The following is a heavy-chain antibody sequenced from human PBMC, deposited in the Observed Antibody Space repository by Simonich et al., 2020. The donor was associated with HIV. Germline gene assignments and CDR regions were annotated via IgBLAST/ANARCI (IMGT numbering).Heavy chain of an antibody. CDR1: GFTFSSYA. J-gene: IGHJ4*02. CDR2: ISNDGSNK. D-gene: IGHD3-16*01. Sequence: QVQLVESGGGVVQPGRSLRLSCAASGFTFSSYAMHWVRQAPGKGLEWVAVISNDGSNKYYADSVKGRFTNSRNNSKNTLYLQMNSRRAEDTAVYYCASGGSISSVWADDYWGQGTLVTVSS. V-gene: IGHV3-30*07. CDR3: ASGGSISSVWADDY.